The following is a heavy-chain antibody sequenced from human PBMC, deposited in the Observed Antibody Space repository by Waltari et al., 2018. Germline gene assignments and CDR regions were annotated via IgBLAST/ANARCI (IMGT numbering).Heavy chain of an antibody. CDR1: GGSISSYY. D-gene: IGHD3-10*01. V-gene: IGHV4-59*01. CDR2: IYYMWST. J-gene: IGHJ4*02. Sequence: QVQLQESGPGLVKPSETLSLTCTVSGGSISSYYWSWIRQPPGKGLEWSGYIYYMWSTNYNPPLKSRVTISVDTSKNQFSLKLSSVTAADTAVYYCARGTPYYYGSGSYRHFDYWGQGTLVTVSS. CDR3: ARGTPYYYGSGSYRHFDY.